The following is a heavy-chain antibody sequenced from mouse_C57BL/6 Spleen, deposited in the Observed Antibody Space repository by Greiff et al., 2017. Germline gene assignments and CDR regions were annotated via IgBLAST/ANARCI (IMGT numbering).Heavy chain of an antibody. CDR3: ASGGRTGTDWYFDG. Sequence: QVQLQQSGPELVKPGASVKLSCKASGYTFTSYDINWVKQRPGQGLEWIGWIYPGDGSTKYNEKFKGKATLTVDTSSSTAYMQLHSLTSEDTAVYFCASGGRTGTDWYFDGWGTGATVTVAS. V-gene: IGHV1-85*01. CDR2: IYPGDGST. CDR1: GYTFTSYD. J-gene: IGHJ1*03. D-gene: IGHD4-1*01.